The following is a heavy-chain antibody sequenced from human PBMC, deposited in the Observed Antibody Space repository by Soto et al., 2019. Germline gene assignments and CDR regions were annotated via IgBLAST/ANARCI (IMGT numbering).Heavy chain of an antibody. CDR1: GDSIGGSNNC. J-gene: IGHJ5*01. CDR3: GRPARELAGAPHWF. V-gene: IGHV4-30-4*02. Sequence: DTLSLRYWVSGDSIGGSNNCWSWIRQTLGKGLEWVGYVYYTGSTYYNPSLLIRLTISVDTSKNQFSLNLTSVTAAETAVYSCGRPARELAGAPHWF. CDR2: VYYTGST. D-gene: IGHD1-7*01.